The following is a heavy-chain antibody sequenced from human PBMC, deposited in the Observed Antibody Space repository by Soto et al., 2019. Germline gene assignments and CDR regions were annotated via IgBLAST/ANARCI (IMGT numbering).Heavy chain of an antibody. CDR3: ASWVLQEHAYDI. J-gene: IGHJ3*02. V-gene: IGHV3-53*01. CDR2: LYDVDGT. Sequence: DVQLVESGGGLIQPGGSLRLSWAAFGLTVSGKKYMAWVRQAPGKGLEWVSGLYDVDGTYYADSVKGRFTISRDSSKNIVYLQMNSLRPDDTAVYYCASWVLQEHAYDIWGLGTTVTVSS. CDR1: GLTVSGKKY. D-gene: IGHD4-4*01.